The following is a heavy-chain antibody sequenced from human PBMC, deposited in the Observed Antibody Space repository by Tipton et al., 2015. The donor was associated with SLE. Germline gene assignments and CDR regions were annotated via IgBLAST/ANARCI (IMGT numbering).Heavy chain of an antibody. V-gene: IGHV3-11*04. CDR3: AKDYQGVVADAFDM. J-gene: IGHJ3*02. CDR2: ISSSGSTI. CDR1: GFTFSDYY. D-gene: IGHD2-2*01. Sequence: SLRLSCAASGFTFSDYYMSWIRQAPGKGLEWVSYISSSGSTIHYADSVKGRFTISRDNAKNSLYLHMNSLRAEDTAVYYCAKDYQGVVADAFDMWGQGTMVTVSS.